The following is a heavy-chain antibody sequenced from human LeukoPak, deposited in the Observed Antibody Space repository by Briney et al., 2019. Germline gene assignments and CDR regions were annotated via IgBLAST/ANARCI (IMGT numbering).Heavy chain of an antibody. CDR1: GFTFNIYA. D-gene: IGHD2-15*01. Sequence: PGGSLRLSCAASGFTFNIYAMSWVRQAPGKGLEWVSTISGSGDSTYYADSVKGRFTISRDNFKHTLYLQMNSLRAEDTALYYCAKQVVVLAAKFDAFHIWGQGTMVTVSS. V-gene: IGHV3-23*01. CDR2: ISGSGDST. J-gene: IGHJ3*02. CDR3: AKQVVVLAAKFDAFHI.